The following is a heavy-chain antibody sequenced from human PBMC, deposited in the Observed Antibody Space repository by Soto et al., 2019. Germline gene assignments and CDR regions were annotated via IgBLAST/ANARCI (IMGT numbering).Heavy chain of an antibody. CDR1: GNFCSKYG. CDR3: GRDGDQWDQRYLDY. Sequence: QVQLVQSGAEVKKPGASVKVSCKTPGNFCSKYGISWVRQAPGQGLEWMGWINGNTGSTNYAQKFRGRVTMTTDTSTGMVYMELSSLTSDDTAIYYCGRDGDQWDQRYLDYLGQGTLVSV. CDR2: INGNTGST. J-gene: IGHJ4*02. D-gene: IGHD1-26*01. V-gene: IGHV1-18*01.